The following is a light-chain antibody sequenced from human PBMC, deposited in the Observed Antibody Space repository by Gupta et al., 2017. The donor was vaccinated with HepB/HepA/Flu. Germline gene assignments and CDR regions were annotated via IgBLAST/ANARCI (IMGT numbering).Light chain of an antibody. CDR2: NNG. Sequence: QSVLTQPPSASAPPGQRVTISCTGSSSSIGSNTVNWYQQHPGTPPKLLIHNNGQRPSGGPDRFSGSKSGASASLSISGLQSEDEADYFCATWDDSLNGWVFGGGTKLTVL. J-gene: IGLJ3*02. CDR3: ATWDDSLNGWV. CDR1: SSSIGSNT. V-gene: IGLV1-44*01.